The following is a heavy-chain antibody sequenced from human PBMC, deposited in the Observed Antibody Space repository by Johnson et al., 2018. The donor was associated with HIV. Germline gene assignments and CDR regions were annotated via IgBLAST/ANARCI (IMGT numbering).Heavy chain of an antibody. V-gene: IGHV3-49*04. D-gene: IGHD3-16*01. CDR2: IRSNSYGGTA. Sequence: VQLVESGGGLEQPGRSLTLYCTASGFTFGDYAMSWVRQAPGKGLEWVSFIRSNSYGGTAEYDASVKGRFTLSRDDSKSIAYLQMNSLKTEDTAGYYCAISGGSGSSFACEGWGQGVMVTVSS. CDR1: GFTFGDYA. CDR3: AISGGSGSSFACEG. J-gene: IGHJ3*01.